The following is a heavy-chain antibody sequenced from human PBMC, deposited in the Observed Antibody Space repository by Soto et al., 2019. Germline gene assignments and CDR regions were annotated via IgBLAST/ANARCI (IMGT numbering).Heavy chain of an antibody. CDR2: ISYDGILK. D-gene: IGHD3-10*01. V-gene: IGHV3-30*18. J-gene: IGHJ6*02. CDR3: AKNFNSPGGHYGSLNYYYSMDV. Sequence: QVHLVESGGGVVQPGRSLRLSCEASGFTFSAFGMHWVRQAPGKGLEWVAIISYDGILKYYADSVKGRFTISRDTSKSALYLLMNSLIPEDTAVYYCAKNFNSPGGHYGSLNYYYSMDVWGQGTTVTVSS. CDR1: GFTFSAFG.